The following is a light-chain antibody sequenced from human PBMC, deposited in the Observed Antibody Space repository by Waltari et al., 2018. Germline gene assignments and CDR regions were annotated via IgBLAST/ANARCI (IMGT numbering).Light chain of an antibody. Sequence: EILMTQSPATLSVSPGERATLSCRASQRVDIYLAWYQVKPGNPPRLLIFAASTRATGVPDTFRGTGSGTEFTLTISSLPSVDFAVYYCQQYDSWPLTFGGGTQVEI. CDR1: QRVDIY. V-gene: IGKV3-15*01. CDR3: QQYDSWPLT. J-gene: IGKJ4*01. CDR2: AAS.